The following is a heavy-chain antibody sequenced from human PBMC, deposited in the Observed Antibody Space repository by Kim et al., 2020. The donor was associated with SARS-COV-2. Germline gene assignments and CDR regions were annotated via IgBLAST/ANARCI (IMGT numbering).Heavy chain of an antibody. J-gene: IGHJ4*02. D-gene: IGHD7-27*01. V-gene: IGHV1-69*04. Sequence: THAQKFQGRVTITADKSTNTAYMELSSLRSEDTAVYYCAREKEGELGFDYWGQGTLVTVSS. CDR3: AREKEGELGFDY.